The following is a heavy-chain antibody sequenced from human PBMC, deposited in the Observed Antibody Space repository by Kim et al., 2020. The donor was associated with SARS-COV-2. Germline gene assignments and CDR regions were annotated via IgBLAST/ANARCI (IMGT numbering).Heavy chain of an antibody. Sequence: SVKVSCKASGGTFSSYAISWVRQAPGQGLEWMGGIIPIFGTANYAQKFQGRVTITADESTSTAYMELSSLRSEDTAVYYRARSGHSSSSANLYGMDVWGQGTTVTVSS. CDR1: GGTFSSYA. V-gene: IGHV1-69*13. CDR2: IIPIFGTA. D-gene: IGHD6-6*01. J-gene: IGHJ6*02. CDR3: ARSGHSSSSANLYGMDV.